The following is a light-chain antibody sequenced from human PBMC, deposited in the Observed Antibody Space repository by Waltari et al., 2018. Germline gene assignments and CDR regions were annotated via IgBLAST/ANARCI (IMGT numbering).Light chain of an antibody. CDR3: QQYNDSFT. V-gene: IGKV3D-15*01. CDR1: QSVGSY. J-gene: IGKJ3*01. CDR2: SAY. Sequence: EIVMTHSPATLSLSPGETATLSCRASQSVGSYLAWYQQKPGQAPKLLVHSAYFRATGIPDRFSGSGSRTDFTLTISSLEPEDVGVYHCQQYNDSFTFGPGTKLDIK.